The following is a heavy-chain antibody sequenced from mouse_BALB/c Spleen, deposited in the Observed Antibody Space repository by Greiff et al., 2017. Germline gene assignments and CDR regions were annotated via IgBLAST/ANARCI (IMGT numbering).Heavy chain of an antibody. CDR3: ARDLLLR. D-gene: IGHD1-1*01. V-gene: IGHV1-7*01. J-gene: IGHJ4*01. Sequence: GQLQQSGAELAKPGASVKMSCKASGYTFTSYWMHWVKQRPGQGLEWIGYINPSTGYTEYNQKFKDKATLTADKSSSTAYMQLSSLTSEDSAVYYCARDLLLRWGQGTSVTVSS. CDR2: INPSTGYT. CDR1: GYTFTSYW.